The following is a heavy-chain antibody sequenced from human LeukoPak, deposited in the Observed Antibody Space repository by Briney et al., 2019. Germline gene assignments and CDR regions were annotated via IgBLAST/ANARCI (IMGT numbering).Heavy chain of an antibody. Sequence: SETLSLTCTVSGDSTSSDRYYGGWVRQPPGKGLEWIGNIYYSGSTYYNPSLKSRVAMSVDTSKNQFFLKLNSVTAADTAVYYCARGRPYSGGYHLDYWGQGTLVTVSA. CDR1: GDSTSSDRYY. D-gene: IGHD1-26*01. V-gene: IGHV4-39*02. CDR2: IYYSGST. J-gene: IGHJ4*02. CDR3: ARGRPYSGGYHLDY.